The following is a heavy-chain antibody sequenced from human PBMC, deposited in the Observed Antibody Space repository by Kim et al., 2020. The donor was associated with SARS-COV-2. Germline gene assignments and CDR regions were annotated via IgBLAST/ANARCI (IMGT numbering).Heavy chain of an antibody. J-gene: IGHJ4*02. V-gene: IGHV3-33*06. Sequence: GGSLRLSCAASGFTFSSYAMHWVRQAPGKGLEWVAVIWYDGSNKYYADSVKGRFTISRDNSKNTLYLQMNSLRAEDTAVYYCAKDRAVAGTFDYWGQGTLVTVSS. D-gene: IGHD6-19*01. CDR2: IWYDGSNK. CDR1: GFTFSSYA. CDR3: AKDRAVAGTFDY.